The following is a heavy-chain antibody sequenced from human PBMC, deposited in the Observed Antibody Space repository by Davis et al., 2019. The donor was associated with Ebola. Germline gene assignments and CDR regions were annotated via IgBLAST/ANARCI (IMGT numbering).Heavy chain of an antibody. Sequence: GGSLRLSCAASGFTFSNAWMSWVRQAPGKGLEWVGRIKSKTDGGTTDYAAPVKGRFTISRDDSKNTLYLQMNSLKTEDTAVYYCTTDPYYYDSSGIIYYYYGMDVWGQGTTVTVSS. CDR1: GFTFSNAW. V-gene: IGHV3-15*01. CDR3: TTDPYYYDSSGIIYYYYGMDV. CDR2: IKSKTDGGTT. D-gene: IGHD3-22*01. J-gene: IGHJ6*02.